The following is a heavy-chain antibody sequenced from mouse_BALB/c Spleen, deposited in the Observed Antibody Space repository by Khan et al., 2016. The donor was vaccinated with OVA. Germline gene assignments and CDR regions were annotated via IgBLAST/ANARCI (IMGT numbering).Heavy chain of an antibody. CDR2: IYPGNSDT. CDR1: GYTFTNYW. CDR3: ARNGFGNYEIWDY. D-gene: IGHD2-1*01. J-gene: IGHJ2*01. Sequence: VQLKQSGTVLARPGASVKMSCKASGYTFTNYWMHWVKQRPGQGLEWIGTIYPGNSDTNYNQKFTGKAKLTAVTSTSTAYMELSSLTKEDSAVYYCARNGFGNYEIWDYWGQGTTLTVSS. V-gene: IGHV1-5*01.